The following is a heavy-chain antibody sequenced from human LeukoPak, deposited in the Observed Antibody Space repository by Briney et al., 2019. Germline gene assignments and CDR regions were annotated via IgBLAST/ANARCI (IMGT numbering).Heavy chain of an antibody. CDR1: GGSFSGYY. CDR2: INHSGST. Sequence: SETLSLTCAVYGGSFSGYYWSWIRQPPGKGLEWIGEINHSGSTNYNPSLKSRVTISVDTSKNQFSLKLSSVPAADTAVYYCARSLDYYYMDVWGKGTTVTISS. J-gene: IGHJ6*03. CDR3: ARSLDYYYMDV. V-gene: IGHV4-34*01.